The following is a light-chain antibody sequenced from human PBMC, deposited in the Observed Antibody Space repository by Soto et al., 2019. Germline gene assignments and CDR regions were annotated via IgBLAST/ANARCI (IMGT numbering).Light chain of an antibody. CDR1: QSVSSN. CDR2: GAS. J-gene: IGKJ4*01. Sequence: EIVMTQSPATLSVSPGERATLSCRASQSVSSNLTWYQQKPGQAPRLLIYGASTRATGIPARFSGSGSGTEFTLTNSSLQSEDFAVYYCQQYNNWLFGGGTKVEIK. V-gene: IGKV3-15*01. CDR3: QQYNNWL.